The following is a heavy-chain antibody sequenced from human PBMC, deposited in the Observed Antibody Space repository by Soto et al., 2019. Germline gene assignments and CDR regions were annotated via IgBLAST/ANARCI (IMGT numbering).Heavy chain of an antibody. CDR2: IIPIFGTA. CDR1: GGTFSSYA. Sequence: QVQLVQSGAEVKKPGSSVKVSCKASGGTFSSYAISWVRQAPGQGLEWMGGIIPIFGTANYAQKFQGRVTITADESTSTAYMELSSLRSEDTAVYYCASVLGSGWVTHGGRYFDYWGQGTLVTVSS. CDR3: ASVLGSGWVTHGGRYFDY. J-gene: IGHJ4*02. V-gene: IGHV1-69*01. D-gene: IGHD6-19*01.